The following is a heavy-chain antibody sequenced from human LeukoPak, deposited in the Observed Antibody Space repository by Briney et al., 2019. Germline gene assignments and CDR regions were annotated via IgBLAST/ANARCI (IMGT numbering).Heavy chain of an antibody. Sequence: PSETLSLTCTVSGGSISSGGYYWGWIRQHPGKGLEWIGYIYYSGSTYYNPSLKSRVTISVDTSKNQFSLKLSSVTAADTAVYYCARVPGDTAMVTYYFDYWGQGTLVTVSS. CDR1: GGSISSGGYY. CDR3: ARVPGDTAMVTYYFDY. D-gene: IGHD5-18*01. J-gene: IGHJ4*02. V-gene: IGHV4-31*03. CDR2: IYYSGST.